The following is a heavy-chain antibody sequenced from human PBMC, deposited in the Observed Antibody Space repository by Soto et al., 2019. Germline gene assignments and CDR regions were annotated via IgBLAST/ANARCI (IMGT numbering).Heavy chain of an antibody. CDR1: GDSISSGGYS. D-gene: IGHD1-1*01. CDR3: ARGGTAXXFDP. CDR2: IYHSGST. Sequence: SETLSLTCAVSGDSISSGGYSWSWLRQPPGKGLEWIGNIYHSGSTYYNPSLKSRVTILLDRSKNQFSLKLSSVTDAATAMYXCARGGTAXXFDPWGQGTLVTVSS. J-gene: IGHJ5*02. V-gene: IGHV4-30-2*01.